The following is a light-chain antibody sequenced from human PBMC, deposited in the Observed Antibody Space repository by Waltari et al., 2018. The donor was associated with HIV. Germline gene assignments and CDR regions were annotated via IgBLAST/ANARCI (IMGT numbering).Light chain of an antibody. CDR2: QDS. Sequence: SPELTQPPSVSVSPGQTASITCSGDKLGDKYACWYQQKPGQSPVLVIYQDSKRPSGIPERFSGSNAGNTATLTISGTQAMDEADYYCQAWDSSPVVFGGGTKLTVL. J-gene: IGLJ2*01. V-gene: IGLV3-1*01. CDR3: QAWDSSPVV. CDR1: KLGDKY.